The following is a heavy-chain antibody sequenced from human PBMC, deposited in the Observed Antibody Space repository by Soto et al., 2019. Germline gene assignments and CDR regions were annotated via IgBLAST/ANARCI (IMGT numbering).Heavy chain of an antibody. J-gene: IGHJ3*02. Sequence: PGGSLRLSCAASGFTFSNAWMNWVRQAPGKGLEWVGRIKSKTDGGTTDYAAPVKSRFTISRDDSKNTLYLQMNSLKTEDTAVYYCTTLPVRYCSSTSCLHDAFDIWGQGTMVTVSS. D-gene: IGHD2-2*01. CDR2: IKSKTDGGTT. CDR3: TTLPVRYCSSTSCLHDAFDI. CDR1: GFTFSNAW. V-gene: IGHV3-15*07.